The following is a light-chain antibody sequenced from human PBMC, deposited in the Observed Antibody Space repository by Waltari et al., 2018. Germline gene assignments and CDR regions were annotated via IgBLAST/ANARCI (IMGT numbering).Light chain of an antibody. CDR1: TGAGTSGHY. J-gene: IGLJ3*02. V-gene: IGLV7-46*01. CDR2: DTS. Sequence: QAVVTQEPSLTVSPGGTVTLTCGSSTGAGTSGHYPSWFQQKTGQAPRTLIYDTSDKHAWTPARFSGSLLGGKAALTRSGAQPEDEADYYCLLSYSGVRLYWVFGGGTKLTVL. CDR3: LLSYSGVRLYWV.